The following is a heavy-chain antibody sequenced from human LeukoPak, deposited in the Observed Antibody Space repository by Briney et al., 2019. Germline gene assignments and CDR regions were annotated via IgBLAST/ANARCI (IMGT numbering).Heavy chain of an antibody. Sequence: PGRSLRLSCAASGFTFSSYAMHWVRQAPGKGLEWVAVISYDGSNKYYADSVKGRFTISRDNSKNTLYLQMNSLRAEDTAVYYCARDSSGWFIDCWSQGTLVTVSS. CDR2: ISYDGSNK. J-gene: IGHJ4*02. CDR3: ARDSSGWFIDC. D-gene: IGHD6-19*01. CDR1: GFTFSSYA. V-gene: IGHV3-30*04.